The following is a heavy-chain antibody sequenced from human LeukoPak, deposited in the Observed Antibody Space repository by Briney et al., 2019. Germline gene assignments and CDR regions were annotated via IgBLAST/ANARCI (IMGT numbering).Heavy chain of an antibody. CDR2: MSSSSSYI. J-gene: IGHJ4*02. D-gene: IGHD3-22*01. V-gene: IGHV3-21*01. CDR3: ARDLPHTYYHDSSRSFDY. CDR1: GVTFSSYS. Sequence: GGSLRLSCAASGVTFSSYSMNWVRQAPGKGLEWVSSMSSSSSYIYYADSVKGRFTISRDNAKNSLYLQMNSLRAEDTAVYYCARDLPHTYYHDSSRSFDYCGQGTLVTVST.